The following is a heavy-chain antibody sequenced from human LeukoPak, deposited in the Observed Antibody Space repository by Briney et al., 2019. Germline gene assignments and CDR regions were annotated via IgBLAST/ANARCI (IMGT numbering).Heavy chain of an antibody. D-gene: IGHD6-19*01. CDR2: IYHSGST. V-gene: IGHV4-38-2*02. J-gene: IGHJ4*02. Sequence: SETLSLTCTVSGYSISSGYYWGWIRQPPGKGLEWIGSIYHSGSTYYNPSLESRVTISVDTSKNQFSLKLSSVTAADTAVYYCARVRAVAALSRGKYYFDYWGQGTLVTVSS. CDR3: ARVRAVAALSRGKYYFDY. CDR1: GYSISSGYY.